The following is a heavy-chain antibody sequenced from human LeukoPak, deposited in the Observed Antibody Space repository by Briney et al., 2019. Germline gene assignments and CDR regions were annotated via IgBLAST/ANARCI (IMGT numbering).Heavy chain of an antibody. D-gene: IGHD3-22*01. CDR3: ARDLKLDGSSGYYAFDI. CDR2: IYYSGST. J-gene: IGHJ3*02. CDR1: GGSISSYY. Sequence: SETLSLTCTVSGGSISSYYWSWIRQPPGKGLEWIGYIYYSGSTNYNPSLKSRVTISVDTSKNQFSLKLSSVTAADTAVYYCARDLKLDGSSGYYAFDIWGQGTMVTVSS. V-gene: IGHV4-59*01.